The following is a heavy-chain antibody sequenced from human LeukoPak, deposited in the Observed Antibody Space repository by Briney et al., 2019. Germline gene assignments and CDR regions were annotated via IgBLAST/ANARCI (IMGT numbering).Heavy chain of an antibody. CDR2: ISDSGGRT. CDR3: AKRGVVIRVILVGFHKEAYYFDS. V-gene: IGHV3-23*01. Sequence: GGSLRLSCAASGFTFDNYRMSWVRQAPGKGLEWVAGISDSGGRTNYADSVKGRFTISRDNPKNTLYLQMNSLRAEDTAVYFCAKRGVVIRVILVGFHKEAYYFDSWGQGALVTVSS. D-gene: IGHD3-22*01. J-gene: IGHJ4*02. CDR1: GFTFDNYR.